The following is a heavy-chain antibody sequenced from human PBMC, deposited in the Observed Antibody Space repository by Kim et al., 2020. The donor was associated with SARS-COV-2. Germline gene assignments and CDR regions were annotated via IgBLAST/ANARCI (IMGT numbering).Heavy chain of an antibody. Sequence: GGSLRLSCAASGFTFSSYAMHWVRQAPGKGLEWVAVISYDGSNKYYADSVKGRFTISRDNSKNTLYLQMNSLRAEDTAVYYCARDGGRRRFGEIDSYGMDVWGQGTTVTVSS. D-gene: IGHD3-10*01. J-gene: IGHJ6*02. V-gene: IGHV3-30-3*01. CDR3: ARDGGRRRFGEIDSYGMDV. CDR2: ISYDGSNK. CDR1: GFTFSSYA.